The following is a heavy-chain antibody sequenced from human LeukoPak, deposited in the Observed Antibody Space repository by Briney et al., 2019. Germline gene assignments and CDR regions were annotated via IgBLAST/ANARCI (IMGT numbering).Heavy chain of an antibody. V-gene: IGHV1-2*02. D-gene: IGHD3-22*01. CDR1: GYTFTGYY. CDR3: ARVISYYYDSSGYYDS. J-gene: IGHJ4*02. CDR2: INPNSGGT. Sequence: ASVKVSCKASGYTFTGYYMHWVRQAPGQGLEWMGWINPNSGGTNYAQKFQARVTMTRDTSTSTVYMELSSLRSEDTAFYYCARVISYYYDSSGYYDSWGQGTLVTVSS.